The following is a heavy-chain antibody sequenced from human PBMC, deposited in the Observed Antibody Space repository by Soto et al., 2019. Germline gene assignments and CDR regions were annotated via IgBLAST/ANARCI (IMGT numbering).Heavy chain of an antibody. CDR3: AAVPVAPTYYYGMEV. V-gene: IGHV1-58*02. D-gene: IGHD2-15*01. J-gene: IGHJ6*02. Sequence: SVKVSCKASGFTFTSSAMQWVRQARGQRLEWIGWIVVGSGNTNYAQKFQERVTITRDMSTSTAYMELSSLRSEDTAVYYCAAVPVAPTYYYGMEVWGQGTTVNV. CDR2: IVVGSGNT. CDR1: GFTFTSSA.